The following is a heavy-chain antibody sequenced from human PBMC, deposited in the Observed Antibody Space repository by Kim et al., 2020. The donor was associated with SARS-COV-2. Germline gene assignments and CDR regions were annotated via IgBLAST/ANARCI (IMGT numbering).Heavy chain of an antibody. CDR1: GFTFDDYA. Sequence: GGSLRLSCAASGFTFDDYAMHWVRQAPGKGLEWVSGISWNSGSVAYADSVKGRFTISRDNAKNSLYLQMNSLRAEDTALYYCAKERSDYYGSGTYLSPFDYWGQGTLVTVSA. CDR3: AKERSDYYGSGTYLSPFDY. CDR2: ISWNSGSV. V-gene: IGHV3-9*01. D-gene: IGHD3-10*01. J-gene: IGHJ4*02.